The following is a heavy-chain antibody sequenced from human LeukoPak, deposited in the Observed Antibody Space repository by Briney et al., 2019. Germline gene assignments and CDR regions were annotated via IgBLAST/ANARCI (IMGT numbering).Heavy chain of an antibody. CDR3: ARRYCSSISCNPYFFDY. D-gene: IGHD2-2*01. Sequence: GESLKISCKGSGYTFTNYYIAWVRRMRGKGLEWMGIISPGDSDARYSPSLQGQVTISADKSISTAYLRWSSLKASDTAIYYCARRYCSSISCNPYFFDYWGQGTLVTVSS. J-gene: IGHJ4*02. CDR1: GYTFTNYY. V-gene: IGHV5-51*01. CDR2: ISPGDSDA.